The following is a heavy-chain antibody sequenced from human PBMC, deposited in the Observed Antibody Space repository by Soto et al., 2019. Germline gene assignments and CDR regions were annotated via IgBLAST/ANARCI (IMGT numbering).Heavy chain of an antibody. CDR2: FSGSGTST. D-gene: IGHD6-13*01. V-gene: IGHV3-23*01. CDR3: AKHLTGYTSSCPFD. Sequence: QPGGSLRLSCAASGFTFSIYAMSWVRQAPGKGLEWVSAFSGSGTSTYYADSLKGRFTISRDNSKNTLYLQMNSLRAEDTALYYCAKHLTGYTSSCPFDWGQGTLVTVSS. J-gene: IGHJ4*02. CDR1: GFTFSIYA.